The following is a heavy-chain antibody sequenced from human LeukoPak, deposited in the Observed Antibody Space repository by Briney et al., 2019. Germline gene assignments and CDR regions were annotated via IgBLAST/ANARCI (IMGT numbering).Heavy chain of an antibody. CDR3: ATSPQYGGY. V-gene: IGHV4-59*08. Sequence: SETLSLTCTVSGGSISSYYWSWIRQPPGKGLEWVGYIYYSGSTNYNPSLKSRVTISVDTSKNQFSLKLSSVTAADTAVYYCATSPQYGGYWGQGTLVTVSS. D-gene: IGHD4-23*01. CDR2: IYYSGST. CDR1: GGSISSYY. J-gene: IGHJ4*02.